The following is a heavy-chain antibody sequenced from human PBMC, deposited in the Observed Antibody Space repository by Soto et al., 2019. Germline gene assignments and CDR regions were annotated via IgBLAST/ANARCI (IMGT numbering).Heavy chain of an antibody. CDR3: ARDKITGLFDY. CDR2: INHSGST. CDR1: GGSFRGYD. V-gene: IGHV4-34*01. J-gene: IGHJ4*02. D-gene: IGHD2-8*02. Sequence: SETLSLTCAVYGGSFRGYDWTWIRQPPGTGLEWIGEINHSGSTNYNPSLKSRVTISVDTSKNQFSLKLTSVTAADTAVYYCARDKITGLFDYWGQGTLVTVSS.